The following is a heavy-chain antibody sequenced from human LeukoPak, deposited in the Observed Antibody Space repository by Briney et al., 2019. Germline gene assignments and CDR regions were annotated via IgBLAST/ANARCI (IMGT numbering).Heavy chain of an antibody. CDR2: IIPIFGTA. CDR3: ARSYSNYYYYYYMDV. J-gene: IGHJ6*03. Sequence: SSVKVSCKASGGTFSSYAISWVRQAPGQGLEWMGGIIPIFGTANYAQKFQGRVTITTDESTSTAYMELSSLRSEDTAVYYCARSYSNYYYYYYMDVWGKGTTVTVSS. V-gene: IGHV1-69*05. D-gene: IGHD4-11*01. CDR1: GGTFSSYA.